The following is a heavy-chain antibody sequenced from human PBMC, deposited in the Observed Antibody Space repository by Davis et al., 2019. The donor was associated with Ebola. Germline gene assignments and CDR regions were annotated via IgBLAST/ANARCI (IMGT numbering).Heavy chain of an antibody. Sequence: GESLKISCAASGFTFSSSWMHWVRQAPGKGLVWVSLINNDGSITTYADSVKGRFTISRDNAKNSLYLQMNSLRAEDTAVYYCVRGFLYVIWGQGTMVTVSS. J-gene: IGHJ3*02. CDR2: INNDGSIT. CDR3: VRGFLYVI. CDR1: GFTFSSSW. V-gene: IGHV3-74*01. D-gene: IGHD3-3*01.